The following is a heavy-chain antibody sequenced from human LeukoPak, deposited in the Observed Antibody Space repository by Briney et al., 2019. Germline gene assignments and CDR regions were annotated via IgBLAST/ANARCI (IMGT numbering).Heavy chain of an antibody. V-gene: IGHV3-30*04. CDR2: ISYDGSNK. CDR1: GFTFSSYA. Sequence: PGGSLRLSCAASGFTFSSYAMHWVRQTPGKGLEWVAVISYDGSNKYYADFVKGRFTISRDNSKNTLYLQMNSLRAEDTAVYYCARDFVLGVVVVVSYGMDVWGQGTTVTVSS. J-gene: IGHJ6*02. CDR3: ARDFVLGVVVVVSYGMDV. D-gene: IGHD2-15*01.